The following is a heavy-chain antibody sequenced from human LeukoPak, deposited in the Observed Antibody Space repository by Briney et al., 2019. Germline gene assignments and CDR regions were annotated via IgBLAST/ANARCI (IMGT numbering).Heavy chain of an antibody. J-gene: IGHJ4*02. CDR1: GGSISSGSYY. Sequence: SQTLSLTCTVSGGSISSGSYYWGWTRQPAGKGLEWIGRIYTSGSTNYNPSLKSRVTISVDTSKNQFSLKLSSVTAADTAVYYCARDGELGSDYWGQGTLVTVSS. CDR2: IYTSGST. V-gene: IGHV4-61*02. D-gene: IGHD7-27*01. CDR3: ARDGELGSDY.